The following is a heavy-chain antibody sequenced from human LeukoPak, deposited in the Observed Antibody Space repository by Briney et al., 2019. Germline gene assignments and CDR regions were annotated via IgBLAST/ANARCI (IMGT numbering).Heavy chain of an antibody. V-gene: IGHV1-69*05. D-gene: IGHD5/OR15-5a*01. Sequence: GASVKVSCKASGGTFSSYAISWVRQAPGQGLEWMGGIIPIFGTANYAQKFQGRVTITTDESTSTAYMELSSLRSEDTAVYYCARDKVGLGWMRSTRRGLFFDYWGQGTLVTVSS. J-gene: IGHJ4*02. CDR2: IIPIFGTA. CDR1: GGTFSSYA. CDR3: ARDKVGLGWMRSTRRGLFFDY.